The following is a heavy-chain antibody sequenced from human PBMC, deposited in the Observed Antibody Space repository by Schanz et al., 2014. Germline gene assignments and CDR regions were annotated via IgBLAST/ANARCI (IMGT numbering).Heavy chain of an antibody. CDR2: IIPIVDIT. CDR3: ARDIQYHYDTSGPVGAFDI. J-gene: IGHJ3*02. D-gene: IGHD3-22*01. V-gene: IGHV1-69*09. Sequence: QVPLVQSGAEVKKPGASVKISCKASGGTFTSYAFSWVRQAPGHGLEWMGRIIPIVDITNYAQKFLGRVTITADKSTSTAYMELKSLRSADTAVYYCARDIQYHYDTSGPVGAFDIWGQGTVVTVSS. CDR1: GGTFTSYA.